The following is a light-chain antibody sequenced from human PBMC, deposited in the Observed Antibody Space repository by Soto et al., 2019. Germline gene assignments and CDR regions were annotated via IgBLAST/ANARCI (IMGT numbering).Light chain of an antibody. V-gene: IGKV3-20*01. CDR3: QQFNNYPLT. CDR2: GAS. CDR1: QNVNNNF. J-gene: IGKJ4*01. Sequence: VLTQSPRTLSLSPGERATLSCRASQNVNNNFVAWYQQKPGQAPRLLIYGASNRATGVPDRFSGSGSGTDFTLTISSLQPEDFATYYCQQFNNYPLTFGGGTKVDIK.